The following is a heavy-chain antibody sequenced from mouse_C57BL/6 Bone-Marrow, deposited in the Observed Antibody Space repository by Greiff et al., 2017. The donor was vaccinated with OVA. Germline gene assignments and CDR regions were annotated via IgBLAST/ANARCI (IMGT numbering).Heavy chain of an antibody. Sequence: EVKLVESEGGLVQPGSSMKLSCTASGFTFSDYYMAWVRQVPEKGLEWVANINYDGSSTYYLDSLKSRFIISRDNAKNILYLQMSSLKSEDTATYYCARGTMTFAYWGQGTLVTVSA. CDR1: GFTFSDYY. CDR2: INYDGSST. J-gene: IGHJ3*01. CDR3: ARGTMTFAY. V-gene: IGHV5-16*01.